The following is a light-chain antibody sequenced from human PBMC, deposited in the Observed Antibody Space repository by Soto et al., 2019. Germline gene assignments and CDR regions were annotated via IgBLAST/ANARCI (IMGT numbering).Light chain of an antibody. V-gene: IGKV3-20*01. CDR2: GAS. Sequence: EIVLAQSPGTLSLSPGERATLSCRASQSVTNSFLAWYQQKPGQAPRLLIYGASRMDTGIPDRFTGSGSGTDFTLTISRLEPEDFAVYYCQQYVSSPGAFGQGTKVEI. CDR3: QQYVSSPGA. J-gene: IGKJ1*01. CDR1: QSVTNSF.